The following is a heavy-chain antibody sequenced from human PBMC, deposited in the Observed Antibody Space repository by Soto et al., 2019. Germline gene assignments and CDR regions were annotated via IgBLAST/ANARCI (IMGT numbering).Heavy chain of an antibody. CDR1: GGSISSGGYY. CDR2: IYYSGST. V-gene: IGHV4-31*03. CDR3: ARSRSSWSLGAFDI. Sequence: QVQLQESGPGLVKPSQTLSLTCTVSGGSISSGGYYWSWIRQHPGKGLEWIGYIYYSGSTYYNPSLKSRVTISVDTSKNQFSLKLSSVTAAETAVYYCARSRSSWSLGAFDIWGQGTMVTVSS. D-gene: IGHD6-13*01. J-gene: IGHJ3*02.